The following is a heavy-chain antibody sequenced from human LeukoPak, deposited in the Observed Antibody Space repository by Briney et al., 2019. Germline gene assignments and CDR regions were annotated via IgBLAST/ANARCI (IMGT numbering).Heavy chain of an antibody. V-gene: IGHV1-69*13. CDR1: GGTFSSYA. D-gene: IGHD3-3*01. Sequence: ASVKVSCKASGGTFSSYAISWVRQAPGRGLEWMGGIIPIFGTANYAQKFQGRVTITADESMSTAYMELSSLRSEDTAVYYCASALYDFWSGYPYYWGQGTLVTVSS. J-gene: IGHJ4*02. CDR2: IIPIFGTA. CDR3: ASALYDFWSGYPYY.